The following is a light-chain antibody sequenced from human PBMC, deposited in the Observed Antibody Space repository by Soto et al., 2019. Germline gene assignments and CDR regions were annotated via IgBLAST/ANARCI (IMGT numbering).Light chain of an antibody. CDR3: QQYGSSSWT. Sequence: EVVWTYSAGTLSFARFERATLPCRASQSVGSSYLAWYQQKPGQAPRVLIYGTSSRATGIPDRFSGSGSGTDFTLTISRLEPEDFAVYYCQQYGSSSWTFGQGTKVDIK. CDR2: GTS. V-gene: IGKV3-20*01. CDR1: QSVGSSY. J-gene: IGKJ1*01.